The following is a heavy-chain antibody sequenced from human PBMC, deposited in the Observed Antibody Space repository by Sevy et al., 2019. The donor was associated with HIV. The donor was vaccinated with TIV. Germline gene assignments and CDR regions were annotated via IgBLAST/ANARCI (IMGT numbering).Heavy chain of an antibody. CDR3: ARDPSYGSGSYYRAYYFDY. CDR1: GYTFTSYG. Sequence: ASVKLSCKASGYTFTSYGISWVRQAPGQGLEWMGWISAYNGNTNYAQKLQGRVTMTTDTSTSTAYIELRSLRSDDTAGYYCARDPSYGSGSYYRAYYFDYWGQGTLVTVSS. V-gene: IGHV1-18*04. CDR2: ISAYNGNT. D-gene: IGHD3-10*01. J-gene: IGHJ4*02.